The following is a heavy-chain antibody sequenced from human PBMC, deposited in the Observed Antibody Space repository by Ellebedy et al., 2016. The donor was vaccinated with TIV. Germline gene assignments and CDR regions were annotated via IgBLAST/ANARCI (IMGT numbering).Heavy chain of an antibody. J-gene: IGHJ4*02. Sequence: ASVKVSXXASGGTFSSYAISWVRQAPGQGLEWMGGIIPILGTANYAQKFQGRVTITADESTSTAYMELSSLRSEDTAVYYCARDKIAAAGMRYFDYWGQGTLVTVSS. V-gene: IGHV1-69*13. CDR3: ARDKIAAAGMRYFDY. CDR1: GGTFSSYA. D-gene: IGHD6-13*01. CDR2: IIPILGTA.